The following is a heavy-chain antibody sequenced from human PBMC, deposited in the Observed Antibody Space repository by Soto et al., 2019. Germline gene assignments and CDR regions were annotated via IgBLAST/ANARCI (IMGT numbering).Heavy chain of an antibody. CDR1: GLSLSTSGVG. CDR2: IYWDDDK. Sequence: QITLKESGPTLVKPTQTLTLTCTFSGLSLSTSGVGVGWIRQPPGKALEWLALIYWDDDKRYSPSLKSRLTITKDTSKNRVVLTMTNMDPVDTATYYCAHSVALMLRGWFDPWGQGTLVTVS. V-gene: IGHV2-5*02. D-gene: IGHD5-12*01. J-gene: IGHJ5*02. CDR3: AHSVALMLRGWFDP.